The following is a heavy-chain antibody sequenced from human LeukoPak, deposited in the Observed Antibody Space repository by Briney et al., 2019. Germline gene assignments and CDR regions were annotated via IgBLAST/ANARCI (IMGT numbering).Heavy chain of an antibody. CDR1: GFTFSSYA. CDR2: ISGSGGST. J-gene: IGHJ4*02. CDR3: AKWSYDSSGYSYYFDY. V-gene: IGHV3-23*01. Sequence: GGSLRLSCAASGFTFSSYAMSWVRQAPGKGLEWGSAISGSGGSTYYADSVKGRFTISRDNSKNTLYLQMNSLRAEDTAVYYCAKWSYDSSGYSYYFDYWGQGTLVTVSS. D-gene: IGHD3-22*01.